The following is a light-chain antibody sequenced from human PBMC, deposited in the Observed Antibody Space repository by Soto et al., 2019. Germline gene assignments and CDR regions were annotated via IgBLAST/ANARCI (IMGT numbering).Light chain of an antibody. CDR2: GAS. Sequence: EIVLTQSPGTLSLSPGERATLSCRASQSVSSSYLAXYQXKPGXAPXLLIYGASSRATGIPDRFSGSGSGTDFTLTISRLEPEDFAVYYCQQYGSSSTWTFGQGTKVDIK. V-gene: IGKV3-20*01. CDR3: QQYGSSSTWT. CDR1: QSVSSSY. J-gene: IGKJ1*01.